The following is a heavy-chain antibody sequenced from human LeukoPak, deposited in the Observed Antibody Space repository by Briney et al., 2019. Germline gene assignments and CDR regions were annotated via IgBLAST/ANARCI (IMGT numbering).Heavy chain of an antibody. Sequence: SETLSLTCTASGGSISSYYWSWIRQPPGKGLEWIWYIYYSGSTNYNPSLKSRVTISVDTSKNQFSLKLSSVTAADTAVYYCAREGYDSSGYYYPFLYDYWGQGTLVTVPS. CDR2: IYYSGST. CDR3: AREGYDSSGYYYPFLYDY. J-gene: IGHJ4*02. V-gene: IGHV4-59*01. CDR1: GGSISSYY. D-gene: IGHD3-22*01.